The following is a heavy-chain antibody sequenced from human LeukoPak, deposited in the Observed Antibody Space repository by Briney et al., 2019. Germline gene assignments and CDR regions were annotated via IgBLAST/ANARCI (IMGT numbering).Heavy chain of an antibody. Sequence: PSETLSLTCAVSGGSISGYYWSWIRQPPGKGLEWIGYIYYSGISNYNPSRKSRVTISVDTSNNQFSLRLSSVTAADTAMYYCAREKYGGSNDYWGQGTLVTVPS. D-gene: IGHD1-26*01. CDR2: IYYSGIS. CDR1: GGSISGYY. V-gene: IGHV4-59*01. CDR3: AREKYGGSNDY. J-gene: IGHJ4*02.